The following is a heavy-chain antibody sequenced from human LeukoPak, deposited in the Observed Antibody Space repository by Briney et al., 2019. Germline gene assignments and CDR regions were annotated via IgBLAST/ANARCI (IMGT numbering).Heavy chain of an antibody. D-gene: IGHD2-15*01. J-gene: IGHJ4*02. CDR1: GGTFSSYA. CDR3: ARDMEGCYDY. Sequence: GASVKVSCKASGGTFSSYAISWVRQAPGQGLEWMGRIIPILGIANYAQKFQGRVTITADKSTGTAYMELSSLRSEDTAVYYCARDMEGCYDYWGQGTLVTVSS. V-gene: IGHV1-69*04. CDR2: IIPILGIA.